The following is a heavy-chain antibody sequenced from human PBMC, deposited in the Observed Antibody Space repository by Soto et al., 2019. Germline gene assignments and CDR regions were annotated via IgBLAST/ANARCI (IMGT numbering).Heavy chain of an antibody. CDR2: INHSGST. CDR3: ARAPRHCSSTSCYTYRCYYSMDV. V-gene: IGHV4-34*01. J-gene: IGHJ6*02. Sequence: SENLSLTCAVYGGSFSGYYWSWIRQPPGKGLEWIGEINHSGSTNYNPSLKSRVTISVDTSKNQFSLKLSPVTAADTAVYYCARAPRHCSSTSCYTYRCYYSMDVWGQGTTVTVSS. CDR1: GGSFSGYY. D-gene: IGHD2-2*02.